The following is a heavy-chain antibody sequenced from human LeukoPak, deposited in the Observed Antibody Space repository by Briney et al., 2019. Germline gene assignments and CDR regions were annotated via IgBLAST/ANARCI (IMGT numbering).Heavy chain of an antibody. CDR2: ISAYNGNT. CDR1: GYTFTSYG. V-gene: IGHV1-18*01. Sequence: APVKVSCKASGYTFTSYGINWVRQAPGQGLEWMGWISAYNGNTNYAQKLQGRVTMTTDTSTSTAYMELRSLRSDDTAVYYCARDVRRYNSNWENWFDPWGQGTLVTVSS. CDR3: ARDVRRYNSNWENWFDP. D-gene: IGHD6-13*01. J-gene: IGHJ5*02.